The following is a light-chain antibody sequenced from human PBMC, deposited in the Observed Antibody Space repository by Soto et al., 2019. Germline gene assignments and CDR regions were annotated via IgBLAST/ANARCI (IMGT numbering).Light chain of an antibody. V-gene: IGKV1-5*03. CDR2: RAS. J-gene: IGKJ3*01. CDR3: QQYDTYSST. Sequence: DIQMTQSPSTLSASVGDRVTITCRASQTINTWLAWYQQKPGKAPKLLIYRASNLVSGVPSRFRGSGSGTEFTLPISSLQPDDFSPYYCQQYDTYSSTFVPGTKVDI. CDR1: QTINTW.